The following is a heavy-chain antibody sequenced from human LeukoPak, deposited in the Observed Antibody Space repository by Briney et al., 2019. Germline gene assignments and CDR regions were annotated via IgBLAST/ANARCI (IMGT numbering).Heavy chain of an antibody. CDR1: GFTFSSYE. Sequence: GGSLRLSCAASGFTFSSYEMNWVRQAPGKGLEWVSYISSSGSTIYYADSVKGRFTISRDNAKNSLYLQMNSLRAEDTAVYYCARVIVGAPNKAFDIWGQGIMVTVSS. CDR3: ARVIVGAPNKAFDI. V-gene: IGHV3-48*03. J-gene: IGHJ3*02. D-gene: IGHD1-26*01. CDR2: ISSSGSTI.